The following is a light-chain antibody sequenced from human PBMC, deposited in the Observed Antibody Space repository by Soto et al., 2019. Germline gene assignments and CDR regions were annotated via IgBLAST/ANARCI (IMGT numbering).Light chain of an antibody. J-gene: IGLJ2*01. CDR3: SSYAGSSTHVV. CDR1: SSNVGSYNL. CDR2: EGT. Sequence: QSALTQPASVSGSPGQSITISCIEISSNVGSYNLVSWYQQHPGKAPKVMIYEGTKRPSGVSNRFSGSRPGNTASLTISGLQAEDEAHYYCSSYAGSSTHVVFGGGTKLTVL. V-gene: IGLV2-23*01.